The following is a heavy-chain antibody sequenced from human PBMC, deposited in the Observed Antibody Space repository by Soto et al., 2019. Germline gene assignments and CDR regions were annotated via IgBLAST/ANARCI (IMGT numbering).Heavy chain of an antibody. CDR2: INPNSGGT. V-gene: IGHV1-2*02. J-gene: IGHJ4*02. CDR3: AREPATAKPEGVDF. Sequence: ASVKVSCKASGYTFSDYYIHWVRQAPGQGLEWMGWINPNSGGTKYEPKFQGGVTMTRDTSITTAYMELSRLRSGDTAVYYCAREPATAKPEGVDFWGKGTMVTV. CDR1: GYTFSDYY. D-gene: IGHD1-1*01.